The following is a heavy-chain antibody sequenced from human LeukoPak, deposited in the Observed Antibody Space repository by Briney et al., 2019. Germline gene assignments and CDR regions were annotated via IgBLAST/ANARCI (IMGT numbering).Heavy chain of an antibody. CDR1: GCSISSSNW. CDR3: ARNYDFWSGYFLPTTRSHGYYYYMDV. Sequence: SETLSLTCAVSGCSISSSNWWSWVRQPPGKRLEWIGEIYHSGNTNYNPSLKSRFTISGDKANTQFSLKLSSVTAADTAVYYCARNYDFWSGYFLPTTRSHGYYYYMDVWGTGTTVTISS. CDR2: IYHSGNT. V-gene: IGHV4-4*02. J-gene: IGHJ6*03. D-gene: IGHD3-3*01.